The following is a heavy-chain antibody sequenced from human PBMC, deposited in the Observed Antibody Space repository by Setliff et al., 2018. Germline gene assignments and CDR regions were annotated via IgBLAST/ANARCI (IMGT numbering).Heavy chain of an antibody. Sequence: PSETLSLTCTVSGGSISSSSYYWGWIRQPPGKGLEWIGSIYYSGSTYYNPSLKSRVTISVDTSKNQFPLKLGSVTAADTAVYYCARLAGSGGGFYSYYSYMDVWDKGTTVTVSS. CDR1: GGSISSSSYY. J-gene: IGHJ6*03. CDR2: IYYSGST. CDR3: ARLAGSGGGFYSYYSYMDV. V-gene: IGHV4-39*01. D-gene: IGHD3-16*01.